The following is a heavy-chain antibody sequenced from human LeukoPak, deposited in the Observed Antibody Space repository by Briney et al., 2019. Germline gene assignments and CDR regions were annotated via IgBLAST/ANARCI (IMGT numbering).Heavy chain of an antibody. D-gene: IGHD4-17*01. J-gene: IGHJ4*02. Sequence: VASVKVSCKASGYTFPDYYIHWVRQAPGQGLEWITFINPNSGGTHYAQNSQGRVTVTRDTSISTVYLEMIRLRSDDTAVYYCARKGRIYGDYDYWGRGTLVTVSS. CDR1: GYTFPDYY. CDR3: ARKGRIYGDYDY. CDR2: INPNSGGT. V-gene: IGHV1-2*02.